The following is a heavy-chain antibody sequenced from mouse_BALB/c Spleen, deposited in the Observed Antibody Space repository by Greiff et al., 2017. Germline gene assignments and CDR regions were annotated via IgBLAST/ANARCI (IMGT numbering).Heavy chain of an antibody. V-gene: IGHV1-14*01. CDR1: GYTFTSYV. CDR2: INPYNDGT. CDR3: AKGDTMITTGLWYFDV. J-gene: IGHJ1*01. Sequence: VQLKQSGPELVKPGASVKMSCKASGYTFTSYVMHWVKQKPGQGLEWIGYINPYNDGTKYNEKFKGKATLTSDKSSSTAYMELSSLTSEDSAVYYCAKGDTMITTGLWYFDVWGAGTTVTVSS. D-gene: IGHD2-4*01.